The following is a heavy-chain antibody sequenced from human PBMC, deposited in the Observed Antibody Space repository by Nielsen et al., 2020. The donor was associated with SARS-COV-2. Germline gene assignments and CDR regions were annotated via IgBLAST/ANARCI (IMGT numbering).Heavy chain of an antibody. CDR1: GYTFTSYD. J-gene: IGHJ6*02. CDR2: IIPIFGTA. Sequence: SVKVSCKASGYTFTSYDISWVRQAPGQGLEWMGGIIPIFGTANYAQKFQGRVTITADESTSTAYMELSSLRSEDTAVYYCARRSRYFDWLPLDYYYYYGMDVWGQGTTVTVSS. CDR3: ARRSRYFDWLPLDYYYYYGMDV. V-gene: IGHV1-69*13. D-gene: IGHD3-9*01.